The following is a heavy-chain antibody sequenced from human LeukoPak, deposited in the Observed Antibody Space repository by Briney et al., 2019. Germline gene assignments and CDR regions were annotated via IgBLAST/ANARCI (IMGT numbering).Heavy chain of an antibody. V-gene: IGHV4-59*01. CDR1: GGSFSGYY. CDR3: ARGGILRSDAFDI. CDR2: IYYSGST. J-gene: IGHJ3*02. Sequence: PSETLSLTCAVYGGSFSGYYWSWIRQPPGKGLEWIGYIYYSGSTKYNPSLKSRVTISVDTSKNQFSLELSSVSAADTAVYYCARGGILRSDAFDIWGQGTMVTVSS. D-gene: IGHD5-12*01.